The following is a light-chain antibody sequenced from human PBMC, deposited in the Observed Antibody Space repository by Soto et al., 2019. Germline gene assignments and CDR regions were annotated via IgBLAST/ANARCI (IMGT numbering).Light chain of an antibody. J-gene: IGKJ2*01. V-gene: IGKV3-20*01. CDR2: GAS. Sequence: VLTQSPGTLSLSPGERATLSCRASQSVTNYLVWYQQKAGQAPRLLIYGASSRAPGIPDRFSGGGSGTDFTLTINRLGPEDSAVYYCQQFDTSPYTFGQGTKLEIK. CDR1: QSVTNY. CDR3: QQFDTSPYT.